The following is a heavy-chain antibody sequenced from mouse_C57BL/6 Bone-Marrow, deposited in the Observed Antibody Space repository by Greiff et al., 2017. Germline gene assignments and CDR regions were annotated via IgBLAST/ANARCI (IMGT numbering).Heavy chain of an antibody. CDR1: GYTFTSYW. CDR3: AREIYLGYFDV. D-gene: IGHD1-1*01. J-gene: IGHJ1*03. Sequence: QVQLQQPGAELVMPGASVKLSRKASGYTFTSYWMHWVKQRPGQGLEWIGEIDPSDSYTNYNQKFKGKSTLTVDKSSSTAYMQLSSLTSEDSAVYYCAREIYLGYFDVWGTGTTVTVSS. V-gene: IGHV1-69*01. CDR2: IDPSDSYT.